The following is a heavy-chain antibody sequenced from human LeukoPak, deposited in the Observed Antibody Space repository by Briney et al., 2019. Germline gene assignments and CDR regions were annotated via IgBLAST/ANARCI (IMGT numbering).Heavy chain of an antibody. CDR1: GFTFSSYA. Sequence: GGSLRLSCAASGFTFSSYAMSWVRQAPGKGLEWVSVISGSGGSTSYADSVKGRFAVSRDNSKNMLYLQMNSLRAEDTAVYYCARDPLLYYDFWSGYIFDYWGQGTLVTVSS. CDR2: ISGSGGST. V-gene: IGHV3-23*01. J-gene: IGHJ4*02. D-gene: IGHD3-3*01. CDR3: ARDPLLYYDFWSGYIFDY.